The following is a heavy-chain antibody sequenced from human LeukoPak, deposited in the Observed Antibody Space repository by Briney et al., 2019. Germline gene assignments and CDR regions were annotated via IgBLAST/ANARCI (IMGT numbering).Heavy chain of an antibody. D-gene: IGHD1-26*01. CDR2: ISYDGSNK. Sequence: GGSLRLSCAASGFTFSSYGMNWVHQAPGKGLEWVAVISYDGSNKYYADAVKGRFTISRDNSKNTLYLQMNSLRAEDTAVYYCAKPAGGATPDAFDIWGQGTMVTVSS. V-gene: IGHV3-30*18. CDR1: GFTFSSYG. J-gene: IGHJ3*02. CDR3: AKPAGGATPDAFDI.